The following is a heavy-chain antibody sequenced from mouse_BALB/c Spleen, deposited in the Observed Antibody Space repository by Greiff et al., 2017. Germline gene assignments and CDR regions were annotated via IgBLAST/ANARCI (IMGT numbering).Heavy chain of an antibody. D-gene: IGHD1-1*01. Sequence: QVQLKESGPGLVAPSQSLSITCTVSGFSLTSYGVHWVRQPPGKGLEWLGVIWAGGSTNYNSALMSRLSISKDNSKSQVFLKMNSLQTDDTAMYYCASRYYGSSPFAYWGQGTLVTVSA. J-gene: IGHJ3*01. CDR3: ASRYYGSSPFAY. CDR2: IWAGGST. V-gene: IGHV2-9*02. CDR1: GFSLTSYG.